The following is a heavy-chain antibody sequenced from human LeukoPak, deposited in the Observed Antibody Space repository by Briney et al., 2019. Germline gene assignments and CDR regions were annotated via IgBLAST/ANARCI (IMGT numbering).Heavy chain of an antibody. CDR2: IIPIFGTA. D-gene: IGHD3-3*01. CDR1: GGTFSSYA. CDR3: ARVADFWSAPGAFDI. Sequence: ASVKVSCKASGGTFSSYAISWVRQAPGQGLEWMGGIIPIFGTANYAQKFQGRVTITTDESTSTAYMELSSLRSEDTAVYYCARVADFWSAPGAFDIWGQGTMVTVSS. J-gene: IGHJ3*02. V-gene: IGHV1-69*05.